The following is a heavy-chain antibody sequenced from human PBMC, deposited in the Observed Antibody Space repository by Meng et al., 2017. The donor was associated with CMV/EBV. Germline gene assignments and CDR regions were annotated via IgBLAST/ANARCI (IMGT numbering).Heavy chain of an antibody. J-gene: IGHJ3*02. Sequence: GGSLRLSCAASGFTFSSYEMNWVRQAPGKGLEWVSYISSSGSTKYYADSVKGRFTISRDNAKNSLYLQMNSLRAEDTAVYYCARVKIAVAGKDAFDNWGQGTMVTVSS. CDR1: GFTFSSYE. CDR3: ARVKIAVAGKDAFDN. V-gene: IGHV3-48*03. CDR2: ISSSGSTK. D-gene: IGHD6-19*01.